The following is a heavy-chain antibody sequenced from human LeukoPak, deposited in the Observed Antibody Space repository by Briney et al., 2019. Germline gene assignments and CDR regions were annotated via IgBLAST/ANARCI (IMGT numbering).Heavy chain of an antibody. Sequence: TPSETLSLTCTVSGVSIRSSDYSWAWSRQPPGRGLEWIGTVHNSGITFYKPPLKSPLTVSEDTSRNQFYMKLSSVTAADTAVYYCARASGVLPSFEWANWFDTWGQGSLVTVSS. V-gene: IGHV4-39*01. CDR1: GVSIRSSDYS. CDR2: VHNSGIT. J-gene: IGHJ5*02. D-gene: IGHD3-9*01. CDR3: ARASGVLPSFEWANWFDT.